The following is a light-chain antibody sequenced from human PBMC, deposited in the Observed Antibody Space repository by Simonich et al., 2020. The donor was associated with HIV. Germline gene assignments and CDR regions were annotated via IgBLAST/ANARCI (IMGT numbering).Light chain of an antibody. CDR2: EVS. CDR3: SSYAGSNNWV. CDR1: SSDVGSYNL. J-gene: IGLJ3*02. Sequence: QSALTQPASVSGSPGQSITISCTGTSSDVGSYNLVSWYQQHPGKAPKLMIYEVSQRPSGLPDRFSGSKSGNTASLTVSGLQAEDEADYYCSSYAGSNNWVFGGGTRLTVL. V-gene: IGLV2-8*01.